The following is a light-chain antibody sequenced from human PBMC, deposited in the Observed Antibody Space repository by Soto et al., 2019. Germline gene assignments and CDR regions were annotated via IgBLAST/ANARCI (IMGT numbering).Light chain of an antibody. CDR2: MGF. Sequence: DIVMTQSPLSLPVTPGEPASISCRSSQSLLNRIGQTCLDWYLQKPGQSPQLLIHMGFIRASGVPDRFSGSGSGTYFTLTISRVEAEDVGVYYCMQALESPPTFGGGTNVEIK. V-gene: IGKV2-28*01. J-gene: IGKJ4*01. CDR1: QSLLNRIGQTC. CDR3: MQALESPPT.